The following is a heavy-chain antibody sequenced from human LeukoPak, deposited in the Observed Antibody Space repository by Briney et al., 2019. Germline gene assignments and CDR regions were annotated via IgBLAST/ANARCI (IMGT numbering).Heavy chain of an antibody. CDR2: ISGGGGRT. D-gene: IGHD1-26*01. J-gene: IGHJ4*02. V-gene: IGHV3-23*01. Sequence: TGGSLRLSCAASGFTFTSYSMNWVRQAPGKGLEWVSTISGGGGRTYYADSVKGRFTISRDNSKHTLYLQVNSLRAEDTAVYYCAKGGKWDVTPFDYWGQGTLVTVSS. CDR1: GFTFTSYS. CDR3: AKGGKWDVTPFDY.